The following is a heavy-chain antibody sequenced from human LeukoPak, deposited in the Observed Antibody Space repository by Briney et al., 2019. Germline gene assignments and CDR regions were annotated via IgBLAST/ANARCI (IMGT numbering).Heavy chain of an antibody. CDR3: ARDRHYHGSGSENWFDP. CDR2: ISYDGSNK. CDR1: GFTFSSYA. J-gene: IGHJ5*02. Sequence: GGSLRLSCAASGFTFSSYAMHWVRQAPGKGLEWVAVISYDGSNKYYADSVKGRFTISRDNSKNTLYLQMNSLRAEDTAVYYCARDRHYHGSGSENWFDPWGQGTLVTVSS. D-gene: IGHD3-10*01. V-gene: IGHV3-30*04.